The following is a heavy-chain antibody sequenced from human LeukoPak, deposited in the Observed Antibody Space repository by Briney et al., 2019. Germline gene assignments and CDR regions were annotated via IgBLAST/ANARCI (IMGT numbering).Heavy chain of an antibody. CDR2: MSFDGSQI. D-gene: IGHD4/OR15-4a*01. CDR1: GFTFSSYA. V-gene: IGHV3-30*04. CDR3: AREEYDYALGAFDY. Sequence: EGSLRLSCAASGFTFSSYAMHWVRQAPGKGLEWVAVMSFDGSQIYYADFVKGRFTISRDNSKSTLYLQMNSLRTEDTAVYYCAREEYDYALGAFDYWGQGTLVTVSS. J-gene: IGHJ4*02.